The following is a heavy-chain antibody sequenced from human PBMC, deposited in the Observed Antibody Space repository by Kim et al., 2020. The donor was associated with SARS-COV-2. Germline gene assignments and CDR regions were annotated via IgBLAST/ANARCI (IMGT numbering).Heavy chain of an antibody. J-gene: IGHJ4*03. CDR3: ARDIGIPGGFFYF. Sequence: ASVKVSCKASGYTFTNYALSWVRQAPGQGLEWMGWINTDTGNPTYAQAFQRRVTITRDTSTTTAYLQLSSLKAEDTALYYCARDIGIPGGFFYFYGHGT. CDR2: INTDTGNP. D-gene: IGHD1-26*01. V-gene: IGHV7-4-1*02. CDR1: GYTFTNYA.